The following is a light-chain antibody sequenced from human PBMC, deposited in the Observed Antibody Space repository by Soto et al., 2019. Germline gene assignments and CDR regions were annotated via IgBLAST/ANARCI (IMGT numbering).Light chain of an antibody. CDR3: SSHAARGI. CDR2: EVN. CDR1: SSDIGGYNF. J-gene: IGLJ2*01. Sequence: QSALTQPPSASGSPGQSVTITCTGTSSDIGGYNFVSWYQQHPGKAPKLIIYEVNKRPSGVPDRFSGSKSGNTASLTVSGLQAEYEADYFCSSHAARGIFGGGTKVTVL. V-gene: IGLV2-8*01.